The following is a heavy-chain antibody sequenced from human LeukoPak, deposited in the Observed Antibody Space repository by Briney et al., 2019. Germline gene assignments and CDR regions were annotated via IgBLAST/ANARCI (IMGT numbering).Heavy chain of an antibody. D-gene: IGHD3-22*01. Sequence: SETLSLTCTVSGDSISSYYWSWIRQPPGKGLEWIGYIYYSGSTNYNPSLKSRVTISVDTSKNQFSLKLSSVTAADTAVYYCARDGYYYDSSGYWRYDAFDIWGQGTMVTVSS. CDR3: ARDGYYYDSSGYWRYDAFDI. J-gene: IGHJ3*02. CDR2: IYYSGST. CDR1: GDSISSYY. V-gene: IGHV4-59*01.